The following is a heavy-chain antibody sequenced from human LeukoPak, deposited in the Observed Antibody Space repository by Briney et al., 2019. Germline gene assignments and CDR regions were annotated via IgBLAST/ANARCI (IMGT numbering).Heavy chain of an antibody. CDR1: GGSISSGGYH. CDR2: IYYSGST. J-gene: IGHJ6*03. CDR3: ARGAIFGVRKYYYYMDD. Sequence: PSETLSLTCTFSGGSISSGGYHWSWIRQPPGKGLEWIGYIYYSGSTYYNPSLKSRVTISVDTSKNQFSLKLSSVTAADTAVYYCARGAIFGVRKYYYYMDDWGKGTTVTVSS. V-gene: IGHV4-31*03. D-gene: IGHD3-3*01.